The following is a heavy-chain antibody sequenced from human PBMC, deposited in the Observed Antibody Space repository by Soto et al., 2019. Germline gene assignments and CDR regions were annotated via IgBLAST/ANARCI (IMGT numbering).Heavy chain of an antibody. CDR1: GYTFSNYA. CDR2: ISNGGDYT. V-gene: IGHV3-23*01. J-gene: IGHJ2*01. CDR3: AKCNGPFGTNGGYFDV. Sequence: EVQLLESGGGLVQPGGSLRLSCAASGYTFSNYAMTWVRQAPGKGLEWVSCISNGGDYTYYADAVKGRVTISRDNSKNSLYLQINGLRAQGTAVYDCAKCNGPFGTNGGYFDVWGRGTLVTVSP. D-gene: IGHD2-8*01.